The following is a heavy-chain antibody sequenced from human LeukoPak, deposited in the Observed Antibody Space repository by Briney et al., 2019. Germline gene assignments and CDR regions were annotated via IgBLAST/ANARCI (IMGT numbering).Heavy chain of an antibody. CDR3: ARAVTIFGVVIGSGYYGMDV. V-gene: IGHV1-69*04. Sequence: GSSVKVSCKASGGTFSSYAISWVRQAPGQGLEWMGRIIPILGIANYAQKFQGRVTITADKSTSTAYMELSSLRSEDTAVYYCARAVTIFGVVIGSGYYGMDVWGQGTTVTVSS. D-gene: IGHD3-3*01. CDR1: GGTFSSYA. J-gene: IGHJ6*02. CDR2: IIPILGIA.